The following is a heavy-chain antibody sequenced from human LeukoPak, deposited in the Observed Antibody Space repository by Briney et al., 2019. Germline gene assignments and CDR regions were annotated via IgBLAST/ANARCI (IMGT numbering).Heavy chain of an antibody. D-gene: IGHD1-1*01. CDR1: GGSISSYY. J-gene: IGHJ3*02. CDR3: ARVYNWNDRGAFDI. Sequence: SEILSLTCTVSGGSISSYYWSWIRQPPGKGLEWIGYIYYSGSTNYNPSLKSRVTISVDTSKNQFSLKLSSVTAADTAVYYCARVYNWNDRGAFDIWGQGTMVTVSS. V-gene: IGHV4-59*01. CDR2: IYYSGST.